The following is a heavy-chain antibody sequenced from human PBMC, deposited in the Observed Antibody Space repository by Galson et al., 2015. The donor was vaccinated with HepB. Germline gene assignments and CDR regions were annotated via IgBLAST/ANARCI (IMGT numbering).Heavy chain of an antibody. CDR2: IDPSDSYT. J-gene: IGHJ4*02. Sequence: QSGAEVKKPGESLRISCTGSGYSFTSYWISWVRQMPGKGLEWMGRIDPSDSYTNYSPSFQGHVTISADKSISTAYLQWSSLKASDTAMYYCARRAPRAAAGTWYFDYWGQGTLVTVSS. CDR1: GYSFTSYW. CDR3: ARRAPRAAAGTWYFDY. D-gene: IGHD6-13*01. V-gene: IGHV5-10-1*01.